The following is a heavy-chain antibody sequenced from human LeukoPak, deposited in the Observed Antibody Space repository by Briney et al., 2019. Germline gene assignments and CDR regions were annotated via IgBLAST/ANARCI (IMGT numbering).Heavy chain of an antibody. J-gene: IGHJ4*02. D-gene: IGHD5-12*01. CDR3: ASWWGYEDY. CDR2: ISSSGSTI. CDR1: GFTFSNYN. V-gene: IGHV3-48*03. Sequence: GGSLRLSCAASGFTFSNYNMNWVRQAPGKGLEWVSYISSSGSTIYYADSVKGRFTISRDNAKNSLYLQMNSLRAEDTAVYYCASWWGYEDYWGQGTLVTVSS.